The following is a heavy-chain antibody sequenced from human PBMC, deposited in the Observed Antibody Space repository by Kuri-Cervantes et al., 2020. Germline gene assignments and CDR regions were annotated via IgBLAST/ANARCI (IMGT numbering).Heavy chain of an antibody. CDR3: AREGPVQKGDY. J-gene: IGHJ4*02. D-gene: IGHD1-1*01. Sequence: LSLTCAASGFTFSSYAMSWVRQAPGKGLEWVSLITGRGDITHYADSVKGRFTISRDNAKKSLYLQMNSLRAEDTAGYYCAREGPVQKGDYWCQGTLVTVSS. CDR2: ITGRGDIT. V-gene: IGHV3-23*01. CDR1: GFTFSSYA.